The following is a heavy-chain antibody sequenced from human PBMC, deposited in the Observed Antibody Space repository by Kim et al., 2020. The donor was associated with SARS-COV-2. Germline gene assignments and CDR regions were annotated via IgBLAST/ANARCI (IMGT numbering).Heavy chain of an antibody. Sequence: ASVKVSCKASGYTFTGYYMHWVRQAPGQGLEWMGRINPNSGGTNHAQKFQGRVTMTRDTSISTAYMELRRLRSDDTAVYYCAREGNNLLGADYWGQGTLVTVSS. J-gene: IGHJ4*02. D-gene: IGHD3-16*01. V-gene: IGHV1-2*06. CDR1: GYTFTGYY. CDR2: INPNSGGT. CDR3: AREGNNLLGADY.